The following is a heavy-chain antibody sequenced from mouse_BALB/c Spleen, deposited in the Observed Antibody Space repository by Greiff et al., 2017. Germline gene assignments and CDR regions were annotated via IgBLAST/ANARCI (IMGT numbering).Heavy chain of an antibody. CDR1: GFTFSSYG. CDR2: ISSGGSYT. CDR3: ARQG. J-gene: IGHJ3*01. V-gene: IGHV5-6*01. Sequence: EVQLVESGGDLVKPGGSLKLSCAASGFTFSSYGMSWVRQTPDKRLEWVATISSGGSYTYYPDSVKGRFTISSDNAKNTLYLQMSSLKSEDTAMYYCARQGWGQGTLVTVSA.